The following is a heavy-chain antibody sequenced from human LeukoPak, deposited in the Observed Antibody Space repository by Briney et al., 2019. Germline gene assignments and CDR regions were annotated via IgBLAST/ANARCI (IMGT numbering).Heavy chain of an antibody. CDR1: GFIFSSYG. Sequence: GGSLRLSCAASGFIFSSYGMHWVRQAPGKGLEWVAVVSYDGSNKYYADSVKGRFAISRDNSKNTLFLQMNSLRAEDTAVYYCARDGDSSGWSYDAFDIWGQGTMVTVSS. V-gene: IGHV3-30*03. CDR3: ARDGDSSGWSYDAFDI. J-gene: IGHJ3*02. D-gene: IGHD6-19*01. CDR2: VSYDGSNK.